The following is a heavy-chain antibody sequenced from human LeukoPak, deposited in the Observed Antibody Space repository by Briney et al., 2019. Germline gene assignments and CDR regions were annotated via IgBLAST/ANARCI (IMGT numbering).Heavy chain of an antibody. Sequence: SETLSLTCADPAYSISSGNCWRWFRQPPGKGLEWIGSFYNSRSTYYNSSLKSRVTISVETSKKQFSLNLSSVTAADTGVYYCAREEAVGLGIEVGAFDISGQGTIVTVSS. J-gene: IGHJ3*02. CDR3: AREEAVGLGIEVGAFDI. D-gene: IGHD1-26*01. CDR1: AYSISSGNC. CDR2: FYNSRST. V-gene: IGHV4-38-2*02.